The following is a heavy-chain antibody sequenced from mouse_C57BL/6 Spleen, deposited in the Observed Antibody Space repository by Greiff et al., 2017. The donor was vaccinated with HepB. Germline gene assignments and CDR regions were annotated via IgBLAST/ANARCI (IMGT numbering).Heavy chain of an antibody. CDR1: GYTFTSYW. Sequence: VQLQQSGAELVRPGTSVKLSCKASGYTFTSYWMHWVKQRPGQGLEWIGVIDPSDSYTNYNQKFKGKATLTVDTSSSTAYMQLSSLTSEDSAVYYGARGAYDYDGYAMDYWGQGTSVTVSS. CDR3: ARGAYDYDGYAMDY. V-gene: IGHV1-59*01. J-gene: IGHJ4*01. D-gene: IGHD2-4*01. CDR2: IDPSDSYT.